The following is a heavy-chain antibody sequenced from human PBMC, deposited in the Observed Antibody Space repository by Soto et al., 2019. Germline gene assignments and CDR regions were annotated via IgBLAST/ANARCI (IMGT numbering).Heavy chain of an antibody. CDR3: ARAYGGNPALFDP. V-gene: IGHV5-51*01. CDR2: IYPGDSDT. D-gene: IGHD4-17*01. Sequence: GESLKISCQGFGYRFSNYLIGWVRQMPGKGLEWVGIIYPGDSDTKYSPSFEGQVTISADNSKNTLYLQMNSLRAEDTAVYYCARAYGGNPALFDPWGQGTLVTVS. J-gene: IGHJ5*02. CDR1: GYRFSNYL.